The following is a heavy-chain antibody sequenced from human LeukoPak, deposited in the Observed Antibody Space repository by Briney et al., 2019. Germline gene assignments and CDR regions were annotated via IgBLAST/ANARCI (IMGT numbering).Heavy chain of an antibody. Sequence: ASVKVSCKASGYTFIGHYLHWVRQAPGQGLEWTGQINPNSGGTNYAQKFQGRFTMTSDTSISTAYMDVSKLTSDDTAVYYCARVRSGSFYFAFDIWGQGTMVTVSS. V-gene: IGHV1-2*06. CDR1: GYTFIGHY. D-gene: IGHD1-26*01. CDR3: ARVRSGSFYFAFDI. J-gene: IGHJ3*02. CDR2: INPNSGGT.